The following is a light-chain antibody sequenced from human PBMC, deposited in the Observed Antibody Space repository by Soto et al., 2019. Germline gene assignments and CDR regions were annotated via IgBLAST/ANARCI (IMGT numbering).Light chain of an antibody. CDR3: QTWGTGPSV. CDR1: SEHSSYA. J-gene: IGLJ2*01. V-gene: IGLV4-69*01. Sequence: QLVLTQSPSASASLGASVKLTCILSSEHSSYAIAWHQQQPEKGPRYLMKLNSDGSHSKGDGIPDRFSGSSSGAERYLTISSLQSEDEADYYCQTWGTGPSVFGGGTKLTVL. CDR2: LNSDGSH.